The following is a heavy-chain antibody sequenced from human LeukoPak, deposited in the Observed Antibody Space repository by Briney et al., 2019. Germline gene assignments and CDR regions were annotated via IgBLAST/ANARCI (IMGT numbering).Heavy chain of an antibody. CDR1: GGSVSSGDYY. V-gene: IGHV4-30-4*01. Sequence: SQTLSLTCTVSGGSVSSGDYYWCWIRQPPGKGLEWIGYIYYSGSTYYNPSLKSRVTISVDTSKNQFSLKLSSVTAADTAVYYCAGENDYGDYVGAFDIWGQGTMVTVSS. CDR3: AGENDYGDYVGAFDI. J-gene: IGHJ3*02. CDR2: IYYSGST. D-gene: IGHD4-17*01.